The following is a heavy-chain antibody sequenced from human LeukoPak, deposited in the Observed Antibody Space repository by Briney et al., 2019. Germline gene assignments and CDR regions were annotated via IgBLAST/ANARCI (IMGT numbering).Heavy chain of an antibody. CDR3: STGPTPR. Sequence: GGYLRLSCAGSGFSFTYAWMSWVRQAPGKGLEWVGRIKSKKDGETIDYAAPVKGRFTVSRDDSKNTVYLQMDSLRIEDTAVYYCSTGPTPRWGQGTLVTVSS. J-gene: IGHJ4*02. CDR1: GFSFTYAW. CDR2: IKSKKDGETI. V-gene: IGHV3-15*01.